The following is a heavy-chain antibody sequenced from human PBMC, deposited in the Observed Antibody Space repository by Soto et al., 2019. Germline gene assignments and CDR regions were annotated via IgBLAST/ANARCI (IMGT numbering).Heavy chain of an antibody. J-gene: IGHJ4*02. CDR3: AISMVRGVFDY. D-gene: IGHD3-10*01. V-gene: IGHV4-59*01. Sequence: PSETLSLTCTVSGGSISSYYWSWIRQPPGKGLEWIGYIYYSGSTNYNPSLKSRVTISVDTSKNQFSLKLSSVTAADTAVYYCAISMVRGVFDYWGQGTLVTV. CDR2: IYYSGST. CDR1: GGSISSYY.